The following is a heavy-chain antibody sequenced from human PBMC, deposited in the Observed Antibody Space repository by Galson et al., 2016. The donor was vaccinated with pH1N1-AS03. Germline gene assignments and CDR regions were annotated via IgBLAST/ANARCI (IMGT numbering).Heavy chain of an antibody. CDR2: VSHAGRT. V-gene: IGHV4-4*02. Sequence: ETLSLTCAVSGASTSTSNWWSWVRQPPGKGLEWIGEVSHAGRTNYSPSLQSRVTISLNKSKNQFSLQLTSVTAADTAVYYCARDVLPYSLGLDVWGQGTTVTVSS. CDR1: GASTSTSNW. CDR3: ARDVLPYSLGLDV. J-gene: IGHJ6*02. D-gene: IGHD5-18*01.